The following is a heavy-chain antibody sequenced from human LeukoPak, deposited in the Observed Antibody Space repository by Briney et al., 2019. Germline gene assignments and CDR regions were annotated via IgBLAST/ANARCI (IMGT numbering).Heavy chain of an antibody. V-gene: IGHV4-39*01. CDR3: ARRDIEYSSGWPFDY. CDR2: IYYSGTT. Sequence: PSETLSLTCSVSGGSISRSNYYWGRIRQPPGEGLEWIGSIYYSGTTYYNPSLKSRVTISADTSKNQVSLRLSSVTAADTAVYYCARRDIEYSSGWPFDYWGQGTLVTVSS. CDR1: GGSISRSNYY. D-gene: IGHD6-19*01. J-gene: IGHJ4*02.